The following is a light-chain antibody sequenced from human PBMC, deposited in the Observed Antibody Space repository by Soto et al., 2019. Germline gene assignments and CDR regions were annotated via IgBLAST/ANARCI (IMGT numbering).Light chain of an antibody. CDR2: GAS. Sequence: EFVLTQSPGTLSLSPGERATVSCRASQSLRSSLAWYQQKPGQAPRLLIYGASTRATGIPARFSGSGSGTEFTLTISSLQSEDFAVYYCQQYNNWPWTFGQGTKVDI. CDR1: QSLRSS. J-gene: IGKJ1*01. V-gene: IGKV3-15*01. CDR3: QQYNNWPWT.